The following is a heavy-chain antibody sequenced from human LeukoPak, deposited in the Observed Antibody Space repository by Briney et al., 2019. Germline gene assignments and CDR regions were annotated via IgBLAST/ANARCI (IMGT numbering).Heavy chain of an antibody. V-gene: IGHV3-23*01. D-gene: IGHD2-15*01. Sequence: PGGSLRLSCAASGFTFSSYAMSWVRQAPGKGLEWVSGISGGGGSTYDADSVMGRFTISRDNAKNSLYLQMNSLRAEDTALYYCAKERLGYCSGGSCSDAFDIWGQGTMVTVSS. J-gene: IGHJ3*02. CDR2: ISGGGGST. CDR3: AKERLGYCSGGSCSDAFDI. CDR1: GFTFSSYA.